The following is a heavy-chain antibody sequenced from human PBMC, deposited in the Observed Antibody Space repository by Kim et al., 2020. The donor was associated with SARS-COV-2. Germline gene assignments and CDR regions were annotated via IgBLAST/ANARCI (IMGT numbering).Heavy chain of an antibody. J-gene: IGHJ5*02. Sequence: GGSLRLSCATSGFSFSDHYMDWVRQAPGKGLEWVGRSRDRVNSYTTKYAASVTGRFTISRDDSKNSLYLQMNSRKTDDTAVYYCTRVKGNYWSDPWGQRTLV. V-gene: IGHV3-72*01. CDR3: TRVKGNYWSDP. CDR1: GFSFSDHY. CDR2: SRDRVNSYTT. D-gene: IGHD6-13*01.